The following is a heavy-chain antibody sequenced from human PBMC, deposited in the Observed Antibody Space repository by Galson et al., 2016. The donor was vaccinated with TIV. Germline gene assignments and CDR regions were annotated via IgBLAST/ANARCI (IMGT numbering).Heavy chain of an antibody. D-gene: IGHD6-19*01. CDR2: IYSSGST. J-gene: IGHJ5*02. CDR1: GGSISSYY. Sequence: LSLTCTVSGGSISSYYWSWIRPPAGKGLEWIGRIYSSGSTKYNTSLKSRVTMSVDTSKNQFSLNLKSVTAADTAVYYCARQSLAVAGAPFDPWGQGTLVTVSS. CDR3: ARQSLAVAGAPFDP. V-gene: IGHV4-4*07.